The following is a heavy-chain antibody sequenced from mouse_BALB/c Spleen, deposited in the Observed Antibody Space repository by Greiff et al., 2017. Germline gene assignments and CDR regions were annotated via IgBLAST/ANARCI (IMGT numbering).Heavy chain of an antibody. D-gene: IGHD2-14*01. Sequence: EVMLVESGGGLVQPGGSRKLSCAASGFTFSSFGMHWVRQAPEKGLEWVAYISSGSSTIYYADTVKGRFTISRDNPKNTLFLQMTSLRSEDTAMYYCARSSYYRYDGYWYFDVWGAGTTVTVSS. V-gene: IGHV5-17*02. J-gene: IGHJ1*01. CDR1: GFTFSSFG. CDR2: ISSGSSTI. CDR3: ARSSYYRYDGYWYFDV.